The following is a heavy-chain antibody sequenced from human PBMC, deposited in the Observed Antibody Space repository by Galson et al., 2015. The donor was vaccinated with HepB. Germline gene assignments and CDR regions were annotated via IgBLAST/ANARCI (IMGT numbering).Heavy chain of an antibody. D-gene: IGHD2-2*01. J-gene: IGHJ4*02. Sequence: SVKVSCKASGGTFNNYAITWVRQAPGQGLEWMGGIIPLFGAANYAQKFQGRVTTTADESTGTAYMELSSLRSEDTAVYYCATDPSPEGRYYFDYWGQGTLVTVSS. CDR2: IIPLFGAA. CDR1: GGTFNNYA. V-gene: IGHV1-69*13. CDR3: ATDPSPEGRYYFDY.